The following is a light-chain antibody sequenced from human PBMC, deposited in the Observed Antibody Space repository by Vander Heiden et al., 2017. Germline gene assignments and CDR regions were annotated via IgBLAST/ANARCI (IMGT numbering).Light chain of an antibody. CDR3: CSYAGSSTYGV. V-gene: IGLV2-23*02. Sequence: QSALTQPASVSGSPGQSITISCTGTSSDVGSYNLVSWYQQHPGKAPKLMMYEVSKRPSGVSNRFSGSKSGNTASLTISGLQAEDEADYYCCSYAGSSTYGVVGGGTKLTVL. CDR1: SSDVGSYNL. CDR2: EVS. J-gene: IGLJ2*01.